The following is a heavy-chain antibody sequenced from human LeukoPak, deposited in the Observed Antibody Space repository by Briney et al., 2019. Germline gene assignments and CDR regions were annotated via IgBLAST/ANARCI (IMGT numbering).Heavy chain of an antibody. J-gene: IGHJ5*02. Sequence: GASVKVSCKASGYTFSGYYMHWVRQAPGQGLEWMGRINPNSGGTNYAQKFQDRVTMTRDTSISIVYMDLSSLRSDDTAVYYCAGSYGSGSYYGGNWFDPWGQGILVTVSS. CDR3: AGSYGSGSYYGGNWFDP. V-gene: IGHV1-2*06. D-gene: IGHD3-10*01. CDR1: GYTFSGYY. CDR2: INPNSGGT.